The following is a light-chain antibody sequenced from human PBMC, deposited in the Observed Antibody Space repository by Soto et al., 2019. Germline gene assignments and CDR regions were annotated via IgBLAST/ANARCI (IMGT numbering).Light chain of an antibody. J-gene: IGLJ1*01. V-gene: IGLV2-14*01. CDR3: SSFSSAIAFV. CDR1: SSDIGAYNY. Sequence: QSALTQPASVSASPGQSITISCTGTSSDIGAYNYISWYQQHPGKAPKLMIYEVTNRPSGISNRFSGSRSGNTASLSISGLQAEDEDDYYCSSFSSAIAFVFGTGTKLTVL. CDR2: EVT.